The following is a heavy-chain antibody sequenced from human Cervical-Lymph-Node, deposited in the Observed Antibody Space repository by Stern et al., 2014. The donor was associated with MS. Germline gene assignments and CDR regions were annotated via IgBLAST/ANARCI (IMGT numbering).Heavy chain of an antibody. J-gene: IGHJ4*02. V-gene: IGHV1-3*01. D-gene: IGHD1-26*01. CDR2: IHAGKGNT. CDR3: ARGGEGASLTD. CDR1: GYLFNNYP. Sequence: QVQLMQSGAEVKKPGASVTVSCKASGYLFNNYPIHWVRQAPGQGLEWLGWIHAGKGNTKYSQKIQDRVTVTRDTSASTVYMELNSLTSEDTAVYYCARGGEGASLTDWGQGTLVTVSS.